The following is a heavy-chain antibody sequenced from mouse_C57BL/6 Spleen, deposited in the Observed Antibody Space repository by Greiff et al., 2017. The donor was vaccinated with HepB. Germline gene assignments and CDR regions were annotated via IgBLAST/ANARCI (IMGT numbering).Heavy chain of an antibody. CDR3: ARRGVYYGNLWYFDV. CDR2: IDPSDSYT. D-gene: IGHD2-1*01. CDR1: GYTFTSYW. J-gene: IGHJ1*03. V-gene: IGHV1-59*01. Sequence: VKLQQPGAELVRPGTSVKLSCKASGYTFTSYWMHWVKQRPGQGLEWIGVIDPSDSYTNYNQKFKGKATLTVDTSSSTAYMQLSSLTSEDSAVYYCARRGVYYGNLWYFDVWGTGTTVTVSS.